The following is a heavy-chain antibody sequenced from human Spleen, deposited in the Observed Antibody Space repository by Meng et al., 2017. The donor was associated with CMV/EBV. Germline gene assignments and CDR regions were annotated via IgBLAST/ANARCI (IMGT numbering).Heavy chain of an antibody. Sequence: GGSLRLSCAASGFTFNSYGMHWVRQAPGKGLEWVAFIQYGGSNKYYADSVKGRFTISRDNSKSTLYLQLNSLRPEDTALYYCARGHTYRSSSQGFDPWGQGVLVTVSS. CDR1: GFTFNSYG. J-gene: IGHJ5*02. V-gene: IGHV3-30*02. D-gene: IGHD6-13*01. CDR3: ARGHTYRSSSQGFDP. CDR2: IQYGGSNK.